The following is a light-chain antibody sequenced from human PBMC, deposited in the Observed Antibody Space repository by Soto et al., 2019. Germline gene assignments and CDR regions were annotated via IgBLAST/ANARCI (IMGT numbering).Light chain of an antibody. Sequence: EIVLTQSPGTLSLSPGESATLSCRASQSVSSSSLTWCQQKPGQAPGLLIYGASSRATGIPDRFSGSGSGTDFTLTISRLEPEDFAVYYCQQYGSRRTVGQGTKVDIK. CDR2: GAS. V-gene: IGKV3-20*01. CDR1: QSVSSSS. J-gene: IGKJ1*01. CDR3: QQYGSRRT.